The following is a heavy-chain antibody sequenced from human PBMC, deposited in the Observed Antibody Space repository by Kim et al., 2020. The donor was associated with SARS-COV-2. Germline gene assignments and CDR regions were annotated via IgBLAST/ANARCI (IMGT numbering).Heavy chain of an antibody. V-gene: IGHV4-4*07. J-gene: IGHJ6*03. Sequence: SETLSLTCTVSSGSISSYYWSWIRQPAGKGLEWIGRIYTSGSTNYNPSLKSRVTMSVDTSKNQFSLKLSSVTVADTAVYYCAREGSSSHYYYYYMDVWGKGTTVTVSS. CDR2: IYTSGST. D-gene: IGHD6-13*01. CDR1: SGSISSYY. CDR3: AREGSSSHYYYYYMDV.